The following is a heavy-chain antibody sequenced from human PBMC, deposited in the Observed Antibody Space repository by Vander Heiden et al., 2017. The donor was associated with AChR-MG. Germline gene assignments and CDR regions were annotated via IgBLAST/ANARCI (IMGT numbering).Heavy chain of an antibody. CDR1: GGTFSSYA. Sequence: QVQLVQSGAEVKKPGSSVKVSCKASGGTFSSYAISWVRQAPGQGLGWMGGIIPIFGTANYAQKFQGRVTITADESTSTAYMELSSLRSEDTAVYYCARDWAPGKVATDWYFDLWGRGTLVTVSS. D-gene: IGHD5-12*01. CDR2: IIPIFGTA. V-gene: IGHV1-69*01. J-gene: IGHJ2*01. CDR3: ARDWAPGKVATDWYFDL.